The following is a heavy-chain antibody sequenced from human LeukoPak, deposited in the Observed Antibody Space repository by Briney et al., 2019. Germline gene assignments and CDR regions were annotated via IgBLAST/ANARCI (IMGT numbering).Heavy chain of an antibody. CDR3: ARGSGAYYYYYYMDV. CDR2: MNPNSGNT. V-gene: IGHV1-8*01. D-gene: IGHD3-10*01. J-gene: IGHJ6*03. CDR1: GYTFTSYD. Sequence: ASVKVSCKASGYTFTSYDINWVRQATGQGLEWMGWMNPNSGNTGYAQKFQGRVTMTRNTSISTAYMELSSQRSEDTAVYYCARGSGAYYYYYYMDVRGKGTTVTVSS.